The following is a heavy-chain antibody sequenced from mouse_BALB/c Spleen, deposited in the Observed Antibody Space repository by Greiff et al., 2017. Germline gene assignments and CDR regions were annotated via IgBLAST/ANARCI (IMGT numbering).Heavy chain of an antibody. Sequence: VKVVESGPGLVAPSQSLSITCTVSGFSLTSYGVHWVRQPPGKGLEWLGVIWAGGSTNYNSALMSRLSISKDNSKSQFFLKMNSLQTDDTAMYYFARDCSISWFAYWGQGTLVTVSA. CDR2: IWAGGST. CDR3: ARDCSISWFAY. CDR1: GFSLTSYG. V-gene: IGHV2-9*02. D-gene: IGHD1-1*01. J-gene: IGHJ3*01.